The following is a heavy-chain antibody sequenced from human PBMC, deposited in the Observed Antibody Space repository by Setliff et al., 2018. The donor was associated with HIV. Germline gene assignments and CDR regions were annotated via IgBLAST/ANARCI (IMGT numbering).Heavy chain of an antibody. CDR1: GGSISSYY. CDR2: IYSSGST. Sequence: PSETLSLTCTVSGGSISSYYCSWIRQPAGKGLEWIGRIYSSGSTNYNPSLKSRVTISADTSKNQFSLRLSSVTALDTAVYYCSRLYGSGHYFAFDFWGQGALVTVS. J-gene: IGHJ4*02. D-gene: IGHD3-10*01. V-gene: IGHV4-4*07. CDR3: SRLYGSGHYFAFDF.